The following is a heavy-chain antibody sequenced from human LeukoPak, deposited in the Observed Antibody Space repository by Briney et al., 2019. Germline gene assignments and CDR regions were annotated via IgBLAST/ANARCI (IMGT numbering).Heavy chain of an antibody. Sequence: GGSLRLSCAASGFTFSSYATSWVRQAPGKGLEWVSVISGSGGSTYNADSVKGRFTTSRDNSKNTLYLQMNSLRAENTAVYYCAKLTGDRSNFDYWGQGTLVTVSS. CDR3: AKLTGDRSNFDY. J-gene: IGHJ4*02. CDR1: GFTFSSYA. D-gene: IGHD7-27*01. V-gene: IGHV3-23*01. CDR2: ISGSGGST.